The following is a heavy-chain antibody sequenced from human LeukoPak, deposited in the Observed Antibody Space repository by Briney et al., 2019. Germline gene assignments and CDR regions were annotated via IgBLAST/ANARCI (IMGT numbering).Heavy chain of an antibody. V-gene: IGHV3-23*01. D-gene: IGHD6-13*01. CDR3: AKKKDSYSSSWCYDY. Sequence: GGSLRLSCAASGFTFSSYAMSWVRQAPGKGLEWVSPISGSGGSTYYPDPVKGRFTISRDNSKNTVFLQMNSLRAEDTAVYYCAKKKDSYSSSWCYDYWGQGTLVTVSS. CDR2: ISGSGGST. J-gene: IGHJ4*02. CDR1: GFTFSSYA.